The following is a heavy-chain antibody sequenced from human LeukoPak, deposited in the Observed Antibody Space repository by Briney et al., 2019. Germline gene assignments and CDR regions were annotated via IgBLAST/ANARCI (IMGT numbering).Heavy chain of an antibody. CDR3: ARLVTPRYYYDSSGYHPEGAFDY. Sequence: PSETLSLTCTVSGGSISSSSYYWGWIRQPPGKGLEWIGSIYYSGSTYYNLSLKSRVTISVDTSKNQFSLKLSSVTAADTAVYYCARLVTPRYYYDSSGYHPEGAFDYWGQGTLVTVSS. D-gene: IGHD3-22*01. J-gene: IGHJ4*02. CDR1: GGSISSSSYY. CDR2: IYYSGST. V-gene: IGHV4-39*01.